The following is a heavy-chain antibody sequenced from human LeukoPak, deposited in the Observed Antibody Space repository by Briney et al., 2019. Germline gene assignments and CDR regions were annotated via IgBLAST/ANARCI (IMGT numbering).Heavy chain of an antibody. Sequence: GRSLRLSCAASGFTFSSYDMNWVRQAPGKGLEWVAIISYGGSNKYYADSVRGRFTISRDNPKNTLYLQMNSLRAEDTAIYYCARGSTRYDYWGQGTLVTVSS. D-gene: IGHD2-2*01. J-gene: IGHJ4*02. CDR2: ISYGGSNK. CDR3: ARGSTRYDY. V-gene: IGHV3-30*03. CDR1: GFTFSSYD.